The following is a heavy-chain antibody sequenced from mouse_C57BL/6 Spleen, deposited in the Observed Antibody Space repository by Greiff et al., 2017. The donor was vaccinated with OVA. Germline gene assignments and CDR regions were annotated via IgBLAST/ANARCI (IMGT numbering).Heavy chain of an antibody. D-gene: IGHD3-2*02. Sequence: VQLQESGAELVRPGASVTLSCKASGYTFTDYEMHWVKQTPVHGLEWIGAIDPETGGTAYNQKFKGQAILTADKSSSTAYMELRSLTSEDSAVYYCTRDSSCLYAMDYWGQGTSVTVSS. CDR3: TRDSSCLYAMDY. J-gene: IGHJ4*01. CDR2: IDPETGGT. V-gene: IGHV1-15*01. CDR1: GYTFTDYE.